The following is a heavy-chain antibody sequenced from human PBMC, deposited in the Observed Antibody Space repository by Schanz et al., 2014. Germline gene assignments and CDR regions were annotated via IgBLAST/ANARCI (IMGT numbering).Heavy chain of an antibody. J-gene: IGHJ6*03. V-gene: IGHV1-3*01. Sequence: QVQLEQSGAEVKKPGASVKVSCKASGYTFTSYSIHWVRQAPGQGLEWMGWINVGNGNMKYSQKFQGRVTITRDTSATTAYMELSSLRSEDTAVYYCAGTYCSSTSCYTGYYYMDVWGKGTTVTVSS. D-gene: IGHD2-2*02. CDR2: INVGNGNM. CDR3: AGTYCSSTSCYTGYYYMDV. CDR1: GYTFTSYS.